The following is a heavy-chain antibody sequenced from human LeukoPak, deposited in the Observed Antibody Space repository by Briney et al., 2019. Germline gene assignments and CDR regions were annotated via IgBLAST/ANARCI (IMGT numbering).Heavy chain of an antibody. CDR3: ARGDDILTDHYKGLDY. V-gene: IGHV1-8*01. CDR1: GYTFTSYD. D-gene: IGHD3-9*01. CDR2: MNPKSGNT. Sequence: GASVKVSCKASGYTFTSYDINWVRQATGQGLEWMGWMNPKSGNTGYAQKFQGRVTMTRNTSLSTAYMELSSLRSDNTAVYYCARGDDILTDHYKGLDYWGLGTLVTVSS. J-gene: IGHJ4*02.